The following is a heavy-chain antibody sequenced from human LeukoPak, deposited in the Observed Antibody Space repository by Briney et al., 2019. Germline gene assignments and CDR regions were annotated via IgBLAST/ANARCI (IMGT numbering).Heavy chain of an antibody. CDR1: GGTFISYV. CDR2: AIPFLGTA. V-gene: IGHV1-69*06. Sequence: ASVKVSCKASGGTFISYVISWVRQAPGQGLEWMGGAIPFLGTANYAQKFRDRITITAEKSTTTTYMELRSLRSDDTAIYYCAILGTVPYWGQGTQITVSS. CDR3: AILGTVPY. J-gene: IGHJ4*02. D-gene: IGHD1-26*01.